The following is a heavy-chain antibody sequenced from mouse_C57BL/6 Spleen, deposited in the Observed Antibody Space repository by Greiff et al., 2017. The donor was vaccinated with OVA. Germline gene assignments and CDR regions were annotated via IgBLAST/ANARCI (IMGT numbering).Heavy chain of an antibody. CDR2: IYPRSGNT. CDR3: ARYGYDDYYAMDY. D-gene: IGHD2-2*01. V-gene: IGHV1-81*01. J-gene: IGHJ4*01. CDR1: GYTFTSYG. Sequence: QVQLKESGAELARPGASVKLSCKASGYTFTSYGISWVKQRTGQGLEWIGEIYPRSGNTYYNEKFKGKATLTADKSSSTAYMELRSLTSEDSAVYFCARYGYDDYYAMDYWGQGTSVTVSS.